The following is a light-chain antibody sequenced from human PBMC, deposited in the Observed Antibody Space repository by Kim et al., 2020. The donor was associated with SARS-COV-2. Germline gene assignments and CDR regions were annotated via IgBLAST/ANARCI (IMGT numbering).Light chain of an antibody. CDR1: SSDVGGYNH. V-gene: IGLV2-23*02. CDR2: EVT. Sequence: GKAITITCTETSSDVGGYNHVPWYQQYPGKAPKLMIYEVTKRPSGISSRFSGTKSDYTASLTISGLETEDEADYYCCSNAGSNILVFGGGTKLTVL. J-gene: IGLJ3*02. CDR3: CSNAGSNILV.